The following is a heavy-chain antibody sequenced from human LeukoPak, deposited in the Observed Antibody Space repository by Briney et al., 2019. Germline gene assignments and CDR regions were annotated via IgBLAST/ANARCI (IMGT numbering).Heavy chain of an antibody. CDR1: GGSFSGYY. J-gene: IGHJ1*01. V-gene: IGHV4-34*01. CDR2: INHSGST. CDR3: ARGPYSYSGSWHFQH. Sequence: SETLSLTCAVYGGSFSGYYWSWIRQPPGKELEWIGEINHSGSTNYNPSLKSRVTISVDTSKNQFSLKLCSVTAADTAVYYCARGPYSYSGSWHFQHWGQGTLVTVSS. D-gene: IGHD1-26*01.